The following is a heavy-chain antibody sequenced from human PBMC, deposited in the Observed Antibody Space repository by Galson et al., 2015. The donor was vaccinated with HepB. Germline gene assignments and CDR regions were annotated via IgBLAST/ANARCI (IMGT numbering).Heavy chain of an antibody. V-gene: IGHV3-30*18. Sequence: SLRLSCAASGFTFSRYGMHWVRQAPGKGLEWVTFISYDGTNRFYADSVKGRFTISRDNSKNTVYLQMNSLRPGDTAVYYCAKSWVDYDILTSDYWGQGSLVTVSS. CDR1: GFTFSRYG. CDR2: ISYDGTNR. J-gene: IGHJ4*02. D-gene: IGHD3-9*01. CDR3: AKSWVDYDILTSDY.